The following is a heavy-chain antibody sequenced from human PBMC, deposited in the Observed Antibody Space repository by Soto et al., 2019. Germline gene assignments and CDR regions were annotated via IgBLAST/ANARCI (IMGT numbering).Heavy chain of an antibody. CDR1: GFTFSSYA. CDR2: ISGSGGST. D-gene: IGHD2-2*01. Sequence: GGSLRLSCAASGFTFSSYAMSWVRQAPGKGLEWVSAISGSGGSTYYADSVKGRFTISRDNSKNTLYLQMNSLRAEDTAVYYCAKVKYCSSTSCSRSSGRWFDPWGQGTLVTVSS. V-gene: IGHV3-23*01. CDR3: AKVKYCSSTSCSRSSGRWFDP. J-gene: IGHJ5*02.